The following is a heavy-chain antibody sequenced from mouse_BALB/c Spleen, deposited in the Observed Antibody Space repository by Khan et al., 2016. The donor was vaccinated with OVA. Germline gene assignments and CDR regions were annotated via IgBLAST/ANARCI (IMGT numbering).Heavy chain of an antibody. CDR2: ISYSGNT. Sequence: EVQLQESGPGLVKPSQSLSLTCTVTGYSITSDYAWNWIRQLPGNKLEWMGYISYSGNTTYNPSLKSRISVSRETSKNPIFLQLNSVTAEDTATYYCARVYGGDFDYWGQGTTLTVSS. D-gene: IGHD2-10*02. J-gene: IGHJ2*01. V-gene: IGHV3-2*02. CDR3: ARVYGGDFDY. CDR1: GYSITSDYA.